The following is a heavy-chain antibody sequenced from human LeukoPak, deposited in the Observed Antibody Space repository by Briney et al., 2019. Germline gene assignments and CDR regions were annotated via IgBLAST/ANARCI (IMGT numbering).Heavy chain of an antibody. Sequence: PGGSLRLSCEASGFTFSRYGMSWVRQAPGKGLEWVSAIRGSGGSTYYADSVKGRFTISRDNAKNSLYLQMNSLRAEDTAVYYCARAGYEVVAATDFQHWGQGTLVTVSS. CDR3: ARAGYEVVAATDFQH. CDR2: IRGSGGST. D-gene: IGHD2-15*01. CDR1: GFTFSRYG. V-gene: IGHV3-23*01. J-gene: IGHJ1*01.